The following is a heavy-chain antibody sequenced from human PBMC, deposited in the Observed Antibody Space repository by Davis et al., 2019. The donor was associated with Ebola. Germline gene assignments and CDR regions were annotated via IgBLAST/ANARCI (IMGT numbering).Heavy chain of an antibody. V-gene: IGHV1-18*04. J-gene: IGHJ4*02. CDR3: ARAQFPTTSDH. D-gene: IGHD1-1*01. CDR2: INPHNGNT. CDR1: GYTFTNYG. Sequence: ASVQVSCKASGYTFTNYGITWVRQPPGQGLEWMGRINPHNGNTNYAQNVQGRVIMTSDTATTTAYMEVGSLRSDDTAVYYCARAQFPTTSDHWGQGTLVTVSS.